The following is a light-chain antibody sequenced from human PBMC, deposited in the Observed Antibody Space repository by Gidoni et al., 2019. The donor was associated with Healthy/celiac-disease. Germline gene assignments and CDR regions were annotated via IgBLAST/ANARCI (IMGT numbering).Light chain of an antibody. V-gene: IGKV3-11*01. CDR1: QRVSSY. CDR3: QQRSNWPSFT. CDR2: DAA. J-gene: IGKJ3*01. Sequence: TVFTQSLAPLSLSPGESAHLSCSASQRVSSYLAWYQQKPGQAPRLLIYDAANRATGSPARFSGSGSGTDFTLTISSLEPEDFAVYYCQQRSNWPSFTFXPXTKVDIK.